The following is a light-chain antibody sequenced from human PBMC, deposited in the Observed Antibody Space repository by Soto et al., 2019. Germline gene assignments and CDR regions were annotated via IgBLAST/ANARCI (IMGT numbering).Light chain of an antibody. CDR1: QGISDY. CDR3: QRCNNAPVT. CDR2: RAS. J-gene: IGKJ3*01. Sequence: IQMTQSPSSLSASVGDTVTITCRASQGISDYLAWYQQKPGKVPKLLIYRASTLHSGAPSRFSGSGSGTGFTLTISSLQPEDVGTYYCQRCNNAPVTFGPGTKVDLK. V-gene: IGKV1-27*01.